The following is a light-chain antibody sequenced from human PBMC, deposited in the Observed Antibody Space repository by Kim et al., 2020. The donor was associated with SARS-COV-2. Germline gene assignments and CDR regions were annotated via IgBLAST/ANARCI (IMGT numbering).Light chain of an antibody. Sequence: SASVGDRVTITCQASQDISNYLNWYQQKPGKAPKLLIYDASNLETGVPSRFSGSGSGTDFTFTISSLQPEDIATYYCQQRGNLLTFGGGTKVDIK. CDR2: DAS. CDR3: QQRGNLLT. J-gene: IGKJ4*01. CDR1: QDISNY. V-gene: IGKV1-33*01.